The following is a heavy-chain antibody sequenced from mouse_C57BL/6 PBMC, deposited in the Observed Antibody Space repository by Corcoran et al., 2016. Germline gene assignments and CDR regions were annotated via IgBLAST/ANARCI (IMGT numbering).Heavy chain of an antibody. CDR1: GYTFTTYG. J-gene: IGHJ3*01. CDR2: INTYSGVP. CDR3: ARCDDGYYDYAY. V-gene: IGHV9-3*01. Sequence: QIQLVQSGPELKKPGETVKISCKASGYTFTTYGMSWVKQAPGKGLKWMGWINTYSGVPTYADDFKGRFAFSFETSASTAYLQINNLKNEDTATYFCARCDDGYYDYAYWGQGTLVTVSA. D-gene: IGHD2-3*01.